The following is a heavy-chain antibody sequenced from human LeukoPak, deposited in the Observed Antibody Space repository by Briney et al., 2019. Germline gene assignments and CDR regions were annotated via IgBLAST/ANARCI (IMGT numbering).Heavy chain of an antibody. J-gene: IGHJ4*02. CDR2: IKQDGSEK. Sequence: GGSLRLSCVASGFIFSRYWMSWVRQAPGKGLEWVANIKQDGSEKYYVDSVKGRFSISRDNAKNSLFLQMNSLRAEDTAVYYCAKDPRWNYGRNWGQGTLVTVSS. CDR1: GFIFSRYW. CDR3: AKDPRWNYGRN. V-gene: IGHV3-7*03. D-gene: IGHD1-7*01.